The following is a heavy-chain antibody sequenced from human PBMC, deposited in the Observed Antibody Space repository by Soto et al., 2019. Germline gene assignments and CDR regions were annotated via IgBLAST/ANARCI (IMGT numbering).Heavy chain of an antibody. CDR1: GGPFSGYY. CDR2: INHSGSP. Sequence: PSETLSLTCAEYGGPFSGYYWSWLRQPPGKGLEWIGEINHSGSPNYNPSLKSRVTISVDTSKNQFSLKMTSVTAADTAVYYCATANWSHHYFDPWGQGTLVTVSS. V-gene: IGHV4-34*01. D-gene: IGHD1-1*01. J-gene: IGHJ5*02. CDR3: ATANWSHHYFDP.